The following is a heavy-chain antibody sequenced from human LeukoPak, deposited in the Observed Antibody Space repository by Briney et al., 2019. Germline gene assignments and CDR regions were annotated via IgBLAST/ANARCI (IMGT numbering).Heavy chain of an antibody. CDR2: IYYSGTT. J-gene: IGHJ4*02. CDR3: ARGRGATTY. V-gene: IGHV4-59*01. Sequence: SETLSLTCTVSGGSISSYYWSWIRQPPGKGLEWIGYIYYSGTTNYNPSLKSRVTISEDTSKDQFSLKLSSVTAADTAVYYCARGRGATTYWGQGTLVTVSS. CDR1: GGSISSYY. D-gene: IGHD1-26*01.